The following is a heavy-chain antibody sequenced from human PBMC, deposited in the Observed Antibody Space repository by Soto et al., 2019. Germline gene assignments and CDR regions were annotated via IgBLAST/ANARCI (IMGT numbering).Heavy chain of an antibody. CDR1: GGSISSRGDY. CDR2: IYYNGNA. J-gene: IGHJ4*02. Sequence: QLQLQESGPGLVKPSETLSLTCFVSGGSISSRGDYWFWIRQSPGKGLEWIGNIYYNGNAYYNPSFKSRCTISGDTSKNKFSLTLRSVTAADTAVYYCANSGGIIVIPDYWGQGTRVTVSS. CDR3: ANSGGIIVIPDY. D-gene: IGHD3-16*02. V-gene: IGHV4-39*01.